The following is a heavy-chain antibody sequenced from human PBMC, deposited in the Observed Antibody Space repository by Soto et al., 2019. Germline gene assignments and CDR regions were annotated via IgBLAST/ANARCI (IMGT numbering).Heavy chain of an antibody. D-gene: IGHD3-10*01. CDR1: GFTFSSYG. CDR3: AKEIWAVRGIKTYAFDI. V-gene: IGHV3-30*18. Sequence: GGSLRLSCAASGFTFSSYGMHWVRQAPGKGLEWVAVISYDGSNKYYADSVKGRFTISRDNSKNTLYLQMNSLRAEDTAVYYCAKEIWAVRGIKTYAFDIWGQGTMVTVSS. J-gene: IGHJ3*02. CDR2: ISYDGSNK.